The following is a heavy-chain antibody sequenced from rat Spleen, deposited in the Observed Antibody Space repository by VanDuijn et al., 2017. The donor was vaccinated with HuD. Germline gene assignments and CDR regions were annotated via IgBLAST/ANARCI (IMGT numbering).Heavy chain of an antibody. Sequence: QVQLKESGPGLVQPAQTLSLTCTVSGLSLTSNSVSWIRQPPGKGLEWMGVLWSGGGTDYNSAVKSRLSISRDTSKSQVFLKMNGLQTEDTAMYFCAINWEADYWGQGVMVTVSS. V-gene: IGHV2-47*01. CDR3: AINWEADY. J-gene: IGHJ2*01. CDR2: LWSGGGT. CDR1: GLSLTSNS. D-gene: IGHD5-1*01.